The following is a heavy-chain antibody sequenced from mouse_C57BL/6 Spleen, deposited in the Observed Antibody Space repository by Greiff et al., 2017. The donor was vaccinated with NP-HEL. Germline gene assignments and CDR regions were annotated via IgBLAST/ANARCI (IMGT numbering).Heavy chain of an antibody. CDR1: GYTFTSYW. V-gene: IGHV1-55*01. Sequence: VQLQQPGAELVKPGASVKMSCKASGYTFTSYWITWVKQRPGQGLEWIGDIYPGSGSTNYNEKFKSKATLTVDKSSSTAYMQLSSLTSEDSAVYYCARYYSNYVWFAYWGQGTLVTVSA. D-gene: IGHD2-5*01. CDR3: ARYYSNYVWFAY. J-gene: IGHJ3*01. CDR2: IYPGSGST.